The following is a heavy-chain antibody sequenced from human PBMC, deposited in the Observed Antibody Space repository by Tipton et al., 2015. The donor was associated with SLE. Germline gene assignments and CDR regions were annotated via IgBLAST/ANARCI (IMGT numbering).Heavy chain of an antibody. CDR1: GYSISSGCY. Sequence: TLSLTCAVSGYSISSGCYWGWVRQPPGKGLEWIGSIYHSGSTYYNPSLKSRVTMSVDTSKNHFSLKLSSVTAADTAVYYCARLPHYYDSSGYYYHDAFDIWGQGTMVTVSS. V-gene: IGHV4-38-2*01. J-gene: IGHJ3*02. D-gene: IGHD3-22*01. CDR2: IYHSGST. CDR3: ARLPHYYDSSGYYYHDAFDI.